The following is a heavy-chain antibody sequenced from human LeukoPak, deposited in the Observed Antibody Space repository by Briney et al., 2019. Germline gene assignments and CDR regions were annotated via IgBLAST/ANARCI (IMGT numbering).Heavy chain of an antibody. Sequence: GGSLRLSCAASGFTFSSYAMHWVRQAPGKGLEWVAVISYDGSNKYYADSVKGRFTISRDNPRNTLYLQMNSLRAEDTALYYCAIMHPYYDGNGYWVQWGQGTLVTVSS. CDR1: GFTFSSYA. CDR3: AIMHPYYDGNGYWVQ. V-gene: IGHV3-30*04. J-gene: IGHJ4*02. CDR2: ISYDGSNK. D-gene: IGHD3-22*01.